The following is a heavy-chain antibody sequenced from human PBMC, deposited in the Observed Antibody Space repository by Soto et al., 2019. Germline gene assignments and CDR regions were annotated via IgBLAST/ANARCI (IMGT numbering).Heavy chain of an antibody. CDR1: GYSFTSYW. Sequence: PGESLKISCKGSGYSFTSYWISWVRQMPGKGLEWMGRIDPSDSYTNYSPSFQGHVTISADKSISTAYLQWSSLKASDTAMYYCATSKRVAARLQEGDLYYYYGMDVWGQGTTVTVSS. V-gene: IGHV5-10-1*01. D-gene: IGHD6-6*01. CDR2: IDPSDSYT. CDR3: ATSKRVAARLQEGDLYYYYGMDV. J-gene: IGHJ6*02.